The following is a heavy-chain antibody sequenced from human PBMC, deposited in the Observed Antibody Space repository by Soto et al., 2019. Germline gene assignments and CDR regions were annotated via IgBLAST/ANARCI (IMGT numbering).Heavy chain of an antibody. V-gene: IGHV3-23*01. J-gene: IGHJ6*03. CDR1: GFTFSSYA. D-gene: IGHD4-17*01. CDR3: AKHYGDYVYYYMDV. Sequence: PGGSLRLSCAASGFTFSSYAMSWVRQAPGKGLEWVSAISGSGGSTYYADSVKGRFTISRDNSKNTLYLQMNSLRAEDTAVYYCAKHYGDYVYYYMDVWGKGTTVTVSS. CDR2: ISGSGGST.